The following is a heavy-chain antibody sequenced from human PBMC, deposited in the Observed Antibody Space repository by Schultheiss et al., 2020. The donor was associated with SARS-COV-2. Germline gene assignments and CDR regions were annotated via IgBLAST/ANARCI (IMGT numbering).Heavy chain of an antibody. V-gene: IGHV4-4*02. CDR1: GGSIGSRNW. D-gene: IGHD3-22*01. Sequence: SETLSLTCAVSGGSIGSRNWWSWVRQPPGKGLEWIGSIYYSGSTYYNPSLKSRVTISVDTSKNQFSLKLSSVTAADTAVYYCARNSPKYYDSSGYYLGYWGQGTLVTVSS. CDR3: ARNSPKYYDSSGYYLGY. CDR2: IYYSGST. J-gene: IGHJ4*02.